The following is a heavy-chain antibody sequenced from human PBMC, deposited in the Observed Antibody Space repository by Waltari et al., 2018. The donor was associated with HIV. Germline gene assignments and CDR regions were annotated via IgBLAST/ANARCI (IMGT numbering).Heavy chain of an antibody. V-gene: IGHV3-48*02. CDR1: GFTFSDYA. Sequence: EVQLEESGGSFVQPGGSVRLSCAASGFTFSDYAMNWVRQAPGKGLEWISYISSTSFNIKYADSVKGRFTISRDNTKNSLDLEMNNLRDGDTAVYYCARDTLNLYFGLDVWGRGTAVTVSS. CDR3: ARDTLNLYFGLDV. CDR2: ISSTSFNI. J-gene: IGHJ6*02.